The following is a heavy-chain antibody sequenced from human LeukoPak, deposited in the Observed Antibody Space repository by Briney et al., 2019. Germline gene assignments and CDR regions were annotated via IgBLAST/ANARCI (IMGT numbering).Heavy chain of an antibody. CDR2: IYYSGST. Sequence: PSETLSLTCTVSGGSVSSSSYYWGWIRQPPGKGLEWIGSIYYSGSTYYNPSLKSRVTISVDTSKNQFSLKLSSVTAADTAVYYCARHERDTYYYDSSGYYKWGYFDYWGQGTLVTVSS. J-gene: IGHJ4*02. CDR3: ARHERDTYYYDSSGYYKWGYFDY. CDR1: GGSVSSSSYY. V-gene: IGHV4-39*01. D-gene: IGHD3-22*01.